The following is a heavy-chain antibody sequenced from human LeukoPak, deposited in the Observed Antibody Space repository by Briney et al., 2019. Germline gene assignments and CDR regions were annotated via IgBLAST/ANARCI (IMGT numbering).Heavy chain of an antibody. CDR1: GYTFTSYD. D-gene: IGHD6-19*01. J-gene: IGHJ4*02. CDR3: AIGYSSGPDPDY. CDR2: MNPNSGNT. V-gene: IGHV1-8*01. Sequence: GASVKVSCKASGYTFTSYDINWVRQATGQGLEWMGWMNPNSGNTGYAQKFQGRVTMTRNTSISTAYMELSSLRSEDTAVYYCAIGYSSGPDPDYWGQGTLVTVSS.